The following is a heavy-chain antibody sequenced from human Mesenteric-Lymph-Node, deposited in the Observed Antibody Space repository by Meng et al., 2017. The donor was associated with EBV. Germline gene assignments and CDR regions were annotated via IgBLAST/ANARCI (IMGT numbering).Heavy chain of an antibody. J-gene: IGHJ5*02. D-gene: IGHD2-15*01. CDR1: GGSSSSSNW. V-gene: IGHV4-4*02. Sequence: QLPPSGPGLVNPSWTLSLTCVVSGGSSSSSNWWSWVRQPPGKGLEWIGEIYHSGITNYNPSLSSRVTMSVDKSKNQFSLNLISLTAADTAVYYCASAQCSGGGCPGGSWGQGTLVTVSS. CDR2: IYHSGIT. CDR3: ASAQCSGGGCPGGS.